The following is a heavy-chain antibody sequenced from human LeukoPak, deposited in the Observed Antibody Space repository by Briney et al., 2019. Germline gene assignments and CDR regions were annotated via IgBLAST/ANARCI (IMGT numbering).Heavy chain of an antibody. Sequence: ASVKVSCRTSGYTFTSYGITWVRQAPGQGLEWMGWISADNGNTDYAQKFQGRVTMTTDTSTSTAYMELRSLRSDDTAVYHCAREYYGSGSYYYFDYWGQGTLVTVSS. D-gene: IGHD3-10*01. CDR3: AREYYGSGSYYYFDY. J-gene: IGHJ4*02. CDR2: ISADNGNT. V-gene: IGHV1-18*01. CDR1: GYTFTSYG.